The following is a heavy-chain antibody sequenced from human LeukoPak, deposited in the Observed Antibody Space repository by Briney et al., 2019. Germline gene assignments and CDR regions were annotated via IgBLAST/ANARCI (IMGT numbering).Heavy chain of an antibody. CDR1: GGSISSGSYY. CDR2: IYTSGST. V-gene: IGHV4-61*02. CDR3: ARGAYYYGSGSYYTN. Sequence: SQTLSLTCTVSGGSISSGSYYWSWIRQPAWKGLEWIGRIYTSGSTNYNPSLKSRVTISLDTSKNQFSLKLSSVTAADTAVYYCARGAYYYGSGSYYTNWGQGTLVTVSS. J-gene: IGHJ4*02. D-gene: IGHD3-10*01.